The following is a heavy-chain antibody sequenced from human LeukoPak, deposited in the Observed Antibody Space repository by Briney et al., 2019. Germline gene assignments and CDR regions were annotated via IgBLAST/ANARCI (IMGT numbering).Heavy chain of an antibody. J-gene: IGHJ4*02. CDR3: ARGTSGHYFDY. CDR1: GFTFSSYA. CDR2: ISYDGSNK. Sequence: GGSLRLSCAASGFTFSSYAMHWVRQAPGKGLEWVAVISYDGSNKYYADSVKGRFTISRDNAKNSLYLQMNSLRAEDTGVYYCARGTSGHYFDYWGQGTLVTVSS. V-gene: IGHV3-30*04.